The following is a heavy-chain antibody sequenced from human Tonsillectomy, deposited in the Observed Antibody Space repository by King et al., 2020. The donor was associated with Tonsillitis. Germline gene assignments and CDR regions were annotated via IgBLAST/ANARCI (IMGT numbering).Heavy chain of an antibody. CDR3: ARGRGVTVRRRYFDL. Sequence: VQLQQWGAGLLKPSETLSLICGVYGGSLCHYYWTWIRQPPGKGLEWIGEIDHSGSATYNPSLKSRVTIPVDTSKDQFSLKLHSVTAADTAVYFCARGRGVTVRRRYFDLWGRGTPVTVSS. V-gene: IGHV4-34*01. J-gene: IGHJ2*01. CDR2: IDHSGSA. D-gene: IGHD2/OR15-2a*01. CDR1: GGSLCHYY.